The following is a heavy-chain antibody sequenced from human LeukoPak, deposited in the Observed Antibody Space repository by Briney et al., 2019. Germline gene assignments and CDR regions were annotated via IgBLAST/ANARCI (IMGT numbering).Heavy chain of an antibody. CDR3: AKRGYSYGLA. CDR2: INWNGVST. J-gene: IGHJ5*02. Sequence: WGSLRLSSAASGFTFDDYGMSRVAQAPGKGLEWISGINWNGVSTRYADSVKGRFTISRDNSKNTLYLQMNSLRAEDAAVYYCAKRGYSYGLAWGQGTLVTVSS. CDR1: GFTFDDYG. V-gene: IGHV3-20*03. D-gene: IGHD5-18*01.